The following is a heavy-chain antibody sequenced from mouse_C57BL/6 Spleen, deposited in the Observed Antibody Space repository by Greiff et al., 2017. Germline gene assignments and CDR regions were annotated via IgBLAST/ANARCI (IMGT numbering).Heavy chain of an antibody. J-gene: IGHJ1*03. V-gene: IGHV5-4*01. CDR2: ISDGGSYT. Sequence: EVQGVESGGGLVQPGGSLKLSCAASGFTFSSYAMSWVRQTPEKRLEWVATISDGGSYTYYPDNVKGRFTISRDNAKNNLYLQMSHLKSEDKAMYYCAIVHYGSSYSPYFDVWGTGTTVTVSS. CDR1: GFTFSSYA. CDR3: AIVHYGSSYSPYFDV. D-gene: IGHD1-1*01.